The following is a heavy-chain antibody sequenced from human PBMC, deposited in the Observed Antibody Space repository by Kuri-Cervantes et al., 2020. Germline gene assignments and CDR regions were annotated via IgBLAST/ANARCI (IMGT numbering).Heavy chain of an antibody. D-gene: IGHD6-19*01. Sequence: GGSLRLSCAASGFTFDNYAMSWVRQAPGKGLEWVSGISGSGGSTYYADSVKGRFTISRDNSKNTLYLQMNSQRAEDTAVYYCARDSSGWYEAGDYDYWGQGTLVTVSS. J-gene: IGHJ4*02. CDR1: GFTFDNYA. V-gene: IGHV3-23*01. CDR3: ARDSSGWYEAGDYDY. CDR2: ISGSGGST.